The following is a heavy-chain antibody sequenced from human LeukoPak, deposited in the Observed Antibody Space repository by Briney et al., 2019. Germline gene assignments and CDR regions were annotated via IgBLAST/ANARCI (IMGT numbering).Heavy chain of an antibody. Sequence: ASVKVSCKASGYTFTGYYMHWVRQAPGQGLEWMGWINPNSGGTNYAQKFQGRVTMTRDTSTSTAYMELSRLRSDDTAVYYCARVYARYCSGGSCYSWLGYWGQGTLVTVSS. V-gene: IGHV1-2*02. CDR1: GYTFTGYY. CDR2: INPNSGGT. D-gene: IGHD2-15*01. J-gene: IGHJ4*02. CDR3: ARVYARYCSGGSCYSWLGY.